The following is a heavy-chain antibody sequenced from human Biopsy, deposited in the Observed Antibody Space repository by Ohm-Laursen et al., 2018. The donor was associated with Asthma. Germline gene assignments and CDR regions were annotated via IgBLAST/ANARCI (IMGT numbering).Heavy chain of an antibody. CDR1: GGTFNTYV. Sequence: SVKISCKALGGTFNTYVIGWVRQAPGQGLEWMGGINSVFGTTTYPQKFQDRVTITADDSTSTVYMELSSLRSEDTAVYYCARKAGSCISRTCYSLDFWGQGTLVTVSS. V-gene: IGHV1-69*13. CDR3: ARKAGSCISRTCYSLDF. D-gene: IGHD2-2*01. J-gene: IGHJ4*02. CDR2: INSVFGTT.